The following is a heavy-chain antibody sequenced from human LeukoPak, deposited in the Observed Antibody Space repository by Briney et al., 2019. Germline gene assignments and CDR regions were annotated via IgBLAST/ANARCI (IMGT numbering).Heavy chain of an antibody. V-gene: IGHV3-30*03. J-gene: IGHJ4*02. Sequence: GRSLRLSCAASGFTFSSYGMHWVRQAPGKGLEWVAVISYDGSNKYYADSVKGRFTISRDNSKNTLYLQMSSLRAEDTAVYYCARDVDYYGHWPFDYWGQGTLVTVSS. D-gene: IGHD3-10*01. CDR3: ARDVDYYGHWPFDY. CDR1: GFTFSSYG. CDR2: ISYDGSNK.